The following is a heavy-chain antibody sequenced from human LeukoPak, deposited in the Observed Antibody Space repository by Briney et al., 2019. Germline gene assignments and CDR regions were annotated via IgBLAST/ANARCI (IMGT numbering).Heavy chain of an antibody. J-gene: IGHJ4*02. Sequence: ASVKVSCKASGYTLTSYGISWVRQAPGQGLEWMGWISAYNGNTNYAQKLQGRITMTTDTSTSTAYMELRSLRSDDTAAYYCARRDNKAPYYFDYWGQGTLVTVSS. CDR2: ISAYNGNT. D-gene: IGHD5-24*01. V-gene: IGHV1-18*01. CDR3: ARRDNKAPYYFDY. CDR1: GYTLTSYG.